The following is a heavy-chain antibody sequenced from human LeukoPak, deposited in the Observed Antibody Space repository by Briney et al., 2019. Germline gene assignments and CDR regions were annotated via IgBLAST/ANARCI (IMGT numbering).Heavy chain of an antibody. J-gene: IGHJ4*02. CDR3: ARVILTGYYYDS. CDR2: VNSNGGNT. V-gene: IGHV3-64*01. D-gene: IGHD3-9*01. CDR1: GFTFSTYA. Sequence: GGSLRLSCAASGFTFSTYALHWVRQAPGKGLEFVSGVNSNGGNTYYANSVKGRFTISRDNFKNTLYLQMGSLRPEDMAVYHCARVILTGYYYDSWGQGTLVTVSS.